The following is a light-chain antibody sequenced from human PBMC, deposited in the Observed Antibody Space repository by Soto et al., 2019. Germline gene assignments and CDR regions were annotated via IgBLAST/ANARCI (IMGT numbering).Light chain of an antibody. J-gene: IGKJ5*01. CDR2: GAS. V-gene: IGKV3-20*01. Sequence: EIVLTQSPGTLSLSPGERATLSCRASQSVSSSYLAWYQQKPGQAPRLLIYGASSRATAIPDRFSGSGSGADFTLTISRLEPEDFAVYSCQQYGSSPPFTFGQGTRLASK. CDR3: QQYGSSPPFT. CDR1: QSVSSSY.